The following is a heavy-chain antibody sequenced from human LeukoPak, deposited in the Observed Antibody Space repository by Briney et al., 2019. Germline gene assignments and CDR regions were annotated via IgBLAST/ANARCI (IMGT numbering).Heavy chain of an antibody. Sequence: SETLSLTCAVYGVSFSGYYWSWMRQPPGKGLEGMGYIYFSGSTNYNPSLKSRVAISVDTSKNQFSLKLSSVTAADTAVYYCARDLGYYDSSGYYYAYYWGQGTLVTVSS. D-gene: IGHD3-22*01. CDR1: GVSFSGYY. J-gene: IGHJ4*02. V-gene: IGHV4-59*01. CDR2: IYFSGST. CDR3: ARDLGYYDSSGYYYAYY.